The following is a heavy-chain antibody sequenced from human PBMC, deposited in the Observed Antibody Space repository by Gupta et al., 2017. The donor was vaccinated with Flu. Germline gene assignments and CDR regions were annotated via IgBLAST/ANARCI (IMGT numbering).Heavy chain of an antibody. CDR3: ARSFISLGYFDL. CDR2: IHPRGGTT. V-gene: IGHV1-46*01. D-gene: IGHD3-16*02. Sequence: QLQLVQSGAEVKKPGASVTISCEASGYTLTTHYMYWLRQAPGQGLEWVGMIHPRGGTTSYAQKFQGRITINTDTSATTAYMQLSSLTSEDTAVYFCARSFISLGYFDLWGRGTLLIVSS. J-gene: IGHJ2*01. CDR1: GYTLTTHY.